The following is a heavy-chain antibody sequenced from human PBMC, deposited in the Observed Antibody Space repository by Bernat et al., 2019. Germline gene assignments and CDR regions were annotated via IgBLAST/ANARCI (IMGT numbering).Heavy chain of an antibody. J-gene: IGHJ6*02. D-gene: IGHD2-21*02. CDR1: GGTFSSYA. Sequence: QVQLVQSGAEVKKPGSSVKVSCKASGGTFSSYAISWVRQAPGQGLEWMGGIIPIFGTANYAQKFQGRVTITADESTSTAYMQLSRLRCEDTAVYYCAREVNVVVTAPSYGMDVWGQGTTVTVSS. CDR3: AREVNVVVTAPSYGMDV. CDR2: IIPIFGTA. V-gene: IGHV1-69*01.